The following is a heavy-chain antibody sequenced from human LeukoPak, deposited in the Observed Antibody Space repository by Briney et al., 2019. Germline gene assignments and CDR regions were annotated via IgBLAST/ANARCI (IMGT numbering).Heavy chain of an antibody. Sequence: PSETLSLTCTVSGGSISSYYWSWLRQPAGKGLEWIGRIYTSGSTNYNPSLKSRVTMSVDTSKNQFSLKLSSVTAADTAVYYCARHALLWFGELIHAFDIWGQGTMVSVSS. CDR1: GGSISSYY. CDR2: IYTSGST. CDR3: ARHALLWFGELIHAFDI. V-gene: IGHV4-4*07. J-gene: IGHJ3*02. D-gene: IGHD3-10*01.